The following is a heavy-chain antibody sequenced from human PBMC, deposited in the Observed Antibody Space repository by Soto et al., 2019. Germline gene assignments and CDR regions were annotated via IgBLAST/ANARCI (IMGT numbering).Heavy chain of an antibody. V-gene: IGHV1-69*06. Sequence: ASVKVSCKASGGTFSSYAISWVRQAPGQGLEWMGGIIPIFGTANYAQKFQGRVTITADTSTSTAYMELRSLRSDDTAVYYCARVEESSSWYFDYWGQGTLVTVSS. CDR1: GGTFSSYA. CDR2: IIPIFGTA. D-gene: IGHD6-13*01. J-gene: IGHJ4*02. CDR3: ARVEESSSWYFDY.